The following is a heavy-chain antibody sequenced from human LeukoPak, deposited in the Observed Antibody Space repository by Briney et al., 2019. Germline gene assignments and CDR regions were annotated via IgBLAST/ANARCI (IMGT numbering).Heavy chain of an antibody. CDR2: ISAYNGNT. CDR3: ARDLAPSSGYYYGFDY. D-gene: IGHD3-22*01. CDR1: GYTFTSYG. V-gene: IGHV1-18*01. Sequence: ASVKVSCKASGYTFTSYGISWVRQAPGQGLEWMGWISAYNGNTNYAQKLQGRVTMTTDTSTTTAYMELRSLTSDDTAVYYCARDLAPSSGYYYGFDYWGQGTLVTVSS. J-gene: IGHJ4*02.